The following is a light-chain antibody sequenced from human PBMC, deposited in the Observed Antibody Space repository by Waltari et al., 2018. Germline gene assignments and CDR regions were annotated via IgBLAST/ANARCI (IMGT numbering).Light chain of an antibody. CDR3: CSYAGRNIYV. V-gene: IGLV2-11*01. Sequence: QSALTQPRSASGSPGQSVAISCSGTSSAVGGSHYVLWYQQHPGKAPKLMIYDATKRPAGVPDRFSGSKSGNTASLTISGLQADDEADYYCCSYAGRNIYVFGTGTKVTVL. CDR2: DAT. CDR1: SSAVGGSHY. J-gene: IGLJ1*01.